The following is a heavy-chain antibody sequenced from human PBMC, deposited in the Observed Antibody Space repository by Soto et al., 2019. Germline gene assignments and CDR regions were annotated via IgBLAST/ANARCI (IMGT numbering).Heavy chain of an antibody. J-gene: IGHJ5*02. Sequence: PGESLKISCKGSGYSFTSYWIGWVRQMPGKGLEWMGIIYPGDSDTRYSPSFQGQVTISAEKSISTAYLQWSSLKASDTAMYFCALTNCSSTSCYAGWFVPWCQGTLVTVSS. D-gene: IGHD2-2*01. CDR1: GYSFTSYW. CDR2: IYPGDSDT. CDR3: ALTNCSSTSCYAGWFVP. V-gene: IGHV5-51*01.